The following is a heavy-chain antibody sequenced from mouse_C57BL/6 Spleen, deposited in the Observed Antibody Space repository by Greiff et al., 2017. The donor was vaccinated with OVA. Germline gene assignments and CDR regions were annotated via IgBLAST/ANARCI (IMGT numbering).Heavy chain of an antibody. CDR2: ISDGGSYT. D-gene: IGHD3-2*02. CDR3: AREGDSSGYVFAY. Sequence: EVQVVESGGGLVKPGGSLKLSCAASGFTFSSYSMSWVRQTPEKRLEWVATISDGGSYTYYPDNVKGRFTISRDNAKNNLYLQMSHLKSEDTAMYYCAREGDSSGYVFAYWGQGTLVTVSA. CDR1: GFTFSSYS. J-gene: IGHJ3*01. V-gene: IGHV5-4*01.